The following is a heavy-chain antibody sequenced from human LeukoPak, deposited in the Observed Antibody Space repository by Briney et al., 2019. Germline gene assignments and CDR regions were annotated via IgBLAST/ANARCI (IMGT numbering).Heavy chain of an antibody. V-gene: IGHV3-53*01. CDR3: ARSSDYEEPCFDY. CDR2: IXSGGST. D-gene: IGHD5-12*01. Sequence: GGSLRLSCAASGFTVSSNYMXXXXXXXXXXXXXXXVIXSGGSTYXXXSXXXXXXXXXDNSKNTLYLQMNSLRAEDTAVYYCARSSDYEEPCFDYWGQGTLVTVSS. CDR1: GFTVSSNY. J-gene: IGHJ4*02.